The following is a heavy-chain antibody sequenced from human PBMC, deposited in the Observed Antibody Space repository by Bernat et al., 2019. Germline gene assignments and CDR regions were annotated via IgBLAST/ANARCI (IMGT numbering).Heavy chain of an antibody. J-gene: IGHJ3*02. CDR2: INPSGGST. CDR1: GYTFTSYY. Sequence: QVQLVQSGAEVKKPGASVKVSCKASGYTFTSYYMHWVRQAPGQGLEWMGVINPSGGSTSYAQKFQGRVTMTRDTSTSTVYMELSSLRSEDTAVYYCARDSPYGGRYDAFDIWGQGTMVTVSS. CDR3: ARDSPYGGRYDAFDI. V-gene: IGHV1-46*01. D-gene: IGHD4-23*01.